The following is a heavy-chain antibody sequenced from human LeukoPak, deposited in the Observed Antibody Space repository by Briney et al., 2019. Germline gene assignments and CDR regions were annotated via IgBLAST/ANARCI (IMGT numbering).Heavy chain of an antibody. CDR3: PRYPVSYYYYMDV. D-gene: IGHD5/OR15-5a*01. Sequence: PQTLSLTCTLSGGSITIYSWSWIRQPPGKGLGWDGYIFYIRNTTYNPSPKTQVTISQATPKNQITLKLSSVTAADPPVYSCPRYPVSYYYYMDVWGKGTTVTVSS. CDR1: GGSITIYS. J-gene: IGHJ6*03. V-gene: IGHV4-59*01. CDR2: IFYIRNT.